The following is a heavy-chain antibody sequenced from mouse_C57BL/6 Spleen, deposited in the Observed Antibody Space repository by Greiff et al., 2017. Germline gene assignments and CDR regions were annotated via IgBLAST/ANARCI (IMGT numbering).Heavy chain of an antibody. CDR3: ASSPYYYGSSPYV. J-gene: IGHJ1*03. Sequence: VQLQQPGAELVKPGASVKLSCTASGFNFKDYYMHWVKQRPEQGLEWIGRIDPEDGDTKYAPKFQGKATITADTSSNTAYLQLSSLTSEDTAVYYCASSPYYYGSSPYVWGTGTTVTVSS. D-gene: IGHD1-1*01. CDR1: GFNFKDYY. CDR2: IDPEDGDT. V-gene: IGHV14-2*01.